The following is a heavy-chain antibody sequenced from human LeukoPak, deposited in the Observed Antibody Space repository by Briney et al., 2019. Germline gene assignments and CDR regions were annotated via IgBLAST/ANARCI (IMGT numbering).Heavy chain of an antibody. Sequence: PGGSLRLSCAASGFTFSSYSMNWVRQAPGKGLEWVSYISSSSSTIYYADSVKGRFTISRDNAKNSLYLQMNSLRAEDTAVYYCARVATVVTPKVYYYMDVWGKGTTVTVSS. J-gene: IGHJ6*03. CDR2: ISSSSSTI. CDR3: ARVATVVTPKVYYYMDV. CDR1: GFTFSSYS. V-gene: IGHV3-48*04. D-gene: IGHD4-23*01.